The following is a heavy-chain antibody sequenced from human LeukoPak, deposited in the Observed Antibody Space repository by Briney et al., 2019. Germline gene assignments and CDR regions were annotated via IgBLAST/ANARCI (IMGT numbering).Heavy chain of an antibody. CDR1: GYTFTSYD. V-gene: IGHV1-8*01. J-gene: IGHJ4*02. Sequence: ASVKVSCKASGYTFTSYDINWVRQATGQGLEWMGWMNPNSGNTGYAQKFQGRVTMTRDTSISTAYMELSSPRSEDTAVYYCARGRFRWELEIRDFDYWGQGTLVTVSS. D-gene: IGHD1-26*01. CDR3: ARGRFRWELEIRDFDY. CDR2: MNPNSGNT.